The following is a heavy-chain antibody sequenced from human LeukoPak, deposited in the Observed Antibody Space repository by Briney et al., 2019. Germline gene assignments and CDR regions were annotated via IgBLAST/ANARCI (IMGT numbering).Heavy chain of an antibody. D-gene: IGHD1-14*01. CDR2: MNPNSGNT. Sequence: ASVKVSCKASGYTFTSYDINWVRQAPGQGLEWMGWMNPNSGNTGYAQKFQGRVTMTRNTSISTAYMELSSLRSEDTAVYYCARGETSYYYYYMDVWGKGTTVTVSS. V-gene: IGHV1-8*01. J-gene: IGHJ6*03. CDR3: ARGETSYYYYYMDV. CDR1: GYTFTSYD.